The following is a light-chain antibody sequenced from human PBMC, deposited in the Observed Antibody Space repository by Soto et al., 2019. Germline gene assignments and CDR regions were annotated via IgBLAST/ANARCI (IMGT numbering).Light chain of an antibody. Sequence: EIVLTQSPATLSLSPGERATLSCRASQSVSSYLAWYQQKPGQAPRLLIYDASNRATGIPARFSGRVSGTDFTLTISSLEPEDFAVYYCQQRSNWPLTFGGGTKVEIK. V-gene: IGKV3-11*01. CDR2: DAS. CDR1: QSVSSY. CDR3: QQRSNWPLT. J-gene: IGKJ4*01.